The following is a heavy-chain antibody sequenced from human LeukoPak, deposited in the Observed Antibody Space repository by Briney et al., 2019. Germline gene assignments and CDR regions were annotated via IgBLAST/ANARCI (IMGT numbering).Heavy chain of an antibody. V-gene: IGHV3-7*01. D-gene: IGHD5-24*01. CDR2: IKQDGSEK. J-gene: IGHJ4*02. CDR1: GFTFSSYW. CDR3: ARDGDGYNYPY. Sequence: PGGSLRLSCAASGFTFSSYWMSWVRQAPGKGLGWVANIKQDGSEKYYVDSVKGRFTISRDNAKNSLYLQMNSLRAEDTAVYYCARDGDGYNYPYWGQGTLVTVSS.